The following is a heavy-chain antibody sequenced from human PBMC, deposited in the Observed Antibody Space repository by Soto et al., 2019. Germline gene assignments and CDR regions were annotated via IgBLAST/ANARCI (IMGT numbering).Heavy chain of an antibody. D-gene: IGHD3-3*01. CDR1: GGSLRGYY. V-gene: IGHV4-59*01. Sequence: SGTLSLTCSVSGGSLRGYYWSWIRQPPGKGLEYIAYMYHTGNAKYNPSLQSRVTLSVDTSKNQFSLRLASVTAADTAVYDCARGQRFSDWFDTWGQGTVVTVSS. CDR2: MYHTGNA. J-gene: IGHJ5*02. CDR3: ARGQRFSDWFDT.